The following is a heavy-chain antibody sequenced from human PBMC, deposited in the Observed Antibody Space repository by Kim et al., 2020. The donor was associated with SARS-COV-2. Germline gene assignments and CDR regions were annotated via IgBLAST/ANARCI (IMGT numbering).Heavy chain of an antibody. J-gene: IGHJ6*02. Sequence: SETLSLTCAVSGGSISSSNWWSWVRQPPGKGLEWIGEIYHSGSTNYNPSLKSRVTISVDKSKNQFSLKLSSVTAADTAVYYCARDRGKTARHRMTTVTTHVRGYYYGMDVWGQGTTVTVSS. CDR3: ARDRGKTARHRMTTVTTHVRGYYYGMDV. CDR2: IYHSGST. V-gene: IGHV4-4*02. CDR1: GGSISSSNW. D-gene: IGHD4-17*01.